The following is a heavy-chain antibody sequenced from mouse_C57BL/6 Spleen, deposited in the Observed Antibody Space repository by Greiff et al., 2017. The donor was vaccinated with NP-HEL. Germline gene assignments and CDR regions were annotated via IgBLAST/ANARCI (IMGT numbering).Heavy chain of an antibody. CDR1: GYAFSSSW. J-gene: IGHJ3*01. V-gene: IGHV1-82*01. D-gene: IGHD2-4*01. Sequence: QVQLQQSGPELVKPGASVKISCKASGYAFSSSWMNWVKQRPGKGLEWIGRLYPGDGDTHYNGKFKGKATLTADKSSSPAYMQLRSLTSEDSAVYFCARGDYDAAWFAYWGQGTLVTVSA. CDR2: LYPGDGDT. CDR3: ARGDYDAAWFAY.